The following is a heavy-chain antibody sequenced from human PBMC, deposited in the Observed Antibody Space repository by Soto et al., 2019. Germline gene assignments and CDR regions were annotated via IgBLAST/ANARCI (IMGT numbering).Heavy chain of an antibody. CDR1: GYSFTRYS. V-gene: IGHV5-51*03. CDR3: ARRASNDYGSGVDYFDH. Sequence: EVQLVQSGAEVKKPGESLKISCKGSGYSFTRYSIAWVRQMPGKGLQWMGVIFPGDSDTVYSPSFEGQVTISADKSISTDYLQWSSLKASDTAMYYCARRASNDYGSGVDYFDHWGQGTLVTVSS. CDR2: IFPGDSDT. J-gene: IGHJ4*02. D-gene: IGHD3-10*01.